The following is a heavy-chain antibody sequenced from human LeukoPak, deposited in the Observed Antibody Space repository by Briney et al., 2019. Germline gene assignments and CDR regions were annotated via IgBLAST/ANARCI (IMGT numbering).Heavy chain of an antibody. CDR3: ARSARIKSIAARPSWFDP. Sequence: ASVKVSCKASGYTFTSYDINWVRQATGQGLEWMGWMNPNSGNTAYAQKFQGRVTMTRNTSISTAYMELSSLRSEDTAVYYCARSARIKSIAARPSWFDPWGQGTLVTVSS. CDR1: GYTFTSYD. J-gene: IGHJ5*02. CDR2: MNPNSGNT. V-gene: IGHV1-8*01. D-gene: IGHD6-6*01.